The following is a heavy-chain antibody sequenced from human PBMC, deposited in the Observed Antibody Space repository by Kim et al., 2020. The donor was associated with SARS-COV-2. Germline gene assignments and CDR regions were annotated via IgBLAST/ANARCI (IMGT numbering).Heavy chain of an antibody. CDR3: ARDRAFCGGDCWDYFDY. Sequence: GGSLRLSCAASGFTFSSYGMHWVRQAPGKGLEWVAVIWYDGSNKYYADSVKGRFTISRDNSKNTLYLQMNSLRAEDTAVYYCARDRAFCGGDCWDYFDYWGQGTLVTVSS. J-gene: IGHJ4*02. CDR1: GFTFSSYG. V-gene: IGHV3-33*01. D-gene: IGHD2-21*02. CDR2: IWYDGSNK.